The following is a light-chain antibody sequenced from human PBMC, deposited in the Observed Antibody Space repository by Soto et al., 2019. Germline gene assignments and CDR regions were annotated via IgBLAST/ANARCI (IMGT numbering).Light chain of an antibody. V-gene: IGKV3-11*01. CDR2: DAS. Sequence: EIVLTQSPATLSLSPGERATLSCRASQSVSSYLAWYQQRPGQAPRLLIYDASNRATDIPARFTGSGSGTDFTLTIRSLEPEDFAVYYCQQRSSWPRLTFGGGTKVEIK. CDR1: QSVSSY. J-gene: IGKJ4*01. CDR3: QQRSSWPRLT.